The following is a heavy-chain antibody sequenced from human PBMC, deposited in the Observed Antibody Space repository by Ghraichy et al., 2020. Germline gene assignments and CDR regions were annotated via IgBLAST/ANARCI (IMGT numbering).Heavy chain of an antibody. CDR3: ARVPTMFGLAPWGMDI. J-gene: IGHJ6*02. V-gene: IGHV4-59*01. D-gene: IGHD3-3*01. CDR2: LYYSGTT. CDR1: GASISGFY. Sequence: SQTLSLTCTVSGASISGFYWSWIRQPPGKGLEWIGHLYYSGTTNYSPSLKSRLTLSVDRSQNLVSLRLSSVTSADTAVYYFARVPTMFGLAPWGMDIWGQGTTVTVS.